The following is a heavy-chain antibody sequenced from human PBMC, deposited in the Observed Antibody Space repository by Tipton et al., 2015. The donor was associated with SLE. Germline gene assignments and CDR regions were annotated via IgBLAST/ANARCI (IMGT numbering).Heavy chain of an antibody. CDR2: IYYRGST. Sequence: LRLSCTVSGGSISSYFWSWIRQSPGKGLEWIGYIYYRGSTSYNPSLKSRVSISLDTSKNQFALRLSSVTAADTGVYYCARTGAYSNFYYYYMDVWGEGTTVTVSS. J-gene: IGHJ6*03. D-gene: IGHD4-11*01. CDR3: ARTGAYSNFYYYYMDV. CDR1: GGSISSYF. V-gene: IGHV4-59*01.